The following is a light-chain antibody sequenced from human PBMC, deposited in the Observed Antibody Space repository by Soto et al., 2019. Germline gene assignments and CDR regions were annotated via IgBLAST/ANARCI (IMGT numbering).Light chain of an antibody. Sequence: QSVLTQPPSTSGTPGQRVTISCSGSSSNIGTNTVNWYQQVPGTAPKLLIYSNDQRPSGVPDRFSGSKSGTSVSLAISGLQSEDEADYFCAAWDARLNGLVFGGGTKLTVL. V-gene: IGLV1-44*01. J-gene: IGLJ3*02. CDR2: SND. CDR1: SSNIGTNT. CDR3: AAWDARLNGLV.